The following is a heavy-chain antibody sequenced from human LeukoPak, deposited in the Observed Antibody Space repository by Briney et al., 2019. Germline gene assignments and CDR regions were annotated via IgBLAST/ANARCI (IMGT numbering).Heavy chain of an antibody. CDR1: GFTFSSYG. CDR2: ISYDGSNK. D-gene: IGHD6-19*01. J-gene: IGHJ4*02. CDR3: AKVRAGIAVAGPFDY. V-gene: IGHV3-30*18. Sequence: PGRSLRLSCAASGFTFSSYGMHWVRQAPGKGLEWVAVISYDGSNKYYADSVKGRFTISRDNSKNTLYLQMNSLRAEDTAVYYCAKVRAGIAVAGPFDYWGQGTLVTVFS.